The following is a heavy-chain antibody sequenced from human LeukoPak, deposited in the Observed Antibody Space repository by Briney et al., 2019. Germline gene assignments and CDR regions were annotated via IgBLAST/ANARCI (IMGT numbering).Heavy chain of an antibody. CDR2: INPNSGGT. CDR1: GYTFTGYY. J-gene: IGHJ4*02. D-gene: IGHD3-22*01. V-gene: IGHV1-2*02. Sequence: EASVKVSCKASGYTFTGYYMHWVRQAPGQGLGWMGWINPNSGGTNYAQKFQGRVTMTRDTSISTAYMELSRLRSDDTAVYYCARGFRVGYYYDSSGYYPPPFDYWGQGTLVTVSS. CDR3: ARGFRVGYYYDSSGYYPPPFDY.